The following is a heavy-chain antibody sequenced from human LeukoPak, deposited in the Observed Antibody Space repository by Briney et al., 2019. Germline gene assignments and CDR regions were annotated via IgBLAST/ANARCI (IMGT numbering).Heavy chain of an antibody. J-gene: IGHJ5*02. CDR2: ISWNSGSI. V-gene: IGHV3-9*03. D-gene: IGHD6-19*01. CDR1: GFTFDDYA. CDR3: AKDKARFRVAGVSSGFDP. Sequence: GGSLRLSCAASGFTFDDYAMHWVRQAPGKGLEWVSGISWNSGSIGYADSVKGRFTISRDNAKNSLYLQMNSLRAEDMALYYCAKDKARFRVAGVSSGFDPWGQGTLVTVSS.